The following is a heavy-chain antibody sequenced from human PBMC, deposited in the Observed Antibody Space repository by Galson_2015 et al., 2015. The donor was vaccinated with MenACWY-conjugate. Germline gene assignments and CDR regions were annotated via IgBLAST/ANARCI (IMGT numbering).Heavy chain of an antibody. V-gene: IGHV3-48*02. CDR1: GFTFSTYG. CDR3: AKAYYYDTIGAFDI. J-gene: IGHJ3*02. D-gene: IGHD3-22*01. Sequence: LRLSCAASGFTFSTYGMNWVRQAPGKGLEWVSNISSSSTSMYYADSVKGRFTISRDNAKNSLFLQMNSLRDEDTAVYYCAKAYYYDTIGAFDIWGQGTMVTVSS. CDR2: ISSSSTSM.